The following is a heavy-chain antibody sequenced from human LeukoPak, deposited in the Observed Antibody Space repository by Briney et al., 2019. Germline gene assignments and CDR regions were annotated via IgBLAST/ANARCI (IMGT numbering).Heavy chain of an antibody. D-gene: IGHD3-22*01. V-gene: IGHV5-51*01. CDR2: IFPGDSDT. Sequence: GESLKISCKGSGYSFTTSWLGWVRQMPGKGLEWMGIIFPGDSDTRYSPSFQGQVTISADKSISTAYLQWSSLKASDTAIYYCARLRTMIIVPDFDYWGQGTLVTVSS. CDR1: GYSFTTSW. J-gene: IGHJ4*02. CDR3: ARLRTMIIVPDFDY.